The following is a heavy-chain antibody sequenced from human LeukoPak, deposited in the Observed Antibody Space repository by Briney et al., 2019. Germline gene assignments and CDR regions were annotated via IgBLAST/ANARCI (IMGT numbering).Heavy chain of an antibody. Sequence: GGSLRLSCAASGFSVRSNYMSWVRQAPGKGLEWVSLLYSGGTTYYADSVKGRFTISRDSSRNTLYLDMNSLRAEDTAVYYCARDSPNNSPNRPEPDDAFDVWGLGTMVTVSS. CDR2: LYSGGTT. J-gene: IGHJ3*01. CDR1: GFSVRSNY. V-gene: IGHV3-66*02. CDR3: ARDSPNNSPNRPEPDDAFDV. D-gene: IGHD4-23*01.